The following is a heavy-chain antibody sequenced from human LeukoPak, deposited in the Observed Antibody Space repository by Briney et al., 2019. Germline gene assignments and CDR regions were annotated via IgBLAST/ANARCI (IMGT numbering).Heavy chain of an antibody. D-gene: IGHD1-7*01. CDR1: GYTRTELS. V-gene: IGHV1-24*01. CDR3: ATSSVTYWNYYFDY. Sequence: GASVKVSCKVSGYTRTELSMHWVRQAPGKGLEWMGGFDPEDGETIYAQKFQGRVTMTEDTSTATAYMELSSLRSEDTAVYYCATSSVTYWNYYFDYWGQGTLVTVSS. J-gene: IGHJ4*02. CDR2: FDPEDGET.